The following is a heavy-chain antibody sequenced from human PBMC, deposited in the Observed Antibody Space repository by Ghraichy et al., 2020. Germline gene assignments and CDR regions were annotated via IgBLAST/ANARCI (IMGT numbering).Heavy chain of an antibody. V-gene: IGHV3-21*01. J-gene: IGHJ6*02. Sequence: GESLNISCAASGFTFSSYSMNWVRQAPGKGLEWVSSISSSSSYIYYADSVKGRFTISRDNAKNSLYLQMNSLRAEDTAVYYCARDLGDYYGMDVWGQGTTVTVSS. D-gene: IGHD3-16*01. CDR3: ARDLGDYYGMDV. CDR1: GFTFSSYS. CDR2: ISSSSSYI.